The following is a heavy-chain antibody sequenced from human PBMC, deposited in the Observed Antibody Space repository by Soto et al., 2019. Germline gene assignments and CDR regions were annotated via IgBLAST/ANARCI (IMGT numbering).Heavy chain of an antibody. CDR2: MNPNSGNT. CDR1: GYTFTSYA. V-gene: IGHV1-8*01. D-gene: IGHD2-15*01. J-gene: IGHJ4*02. Sequence: QVQLVQSGAEVKKPGASVKVSCKASGYTFTSYAMHWVRQATGQGLEWMGWMNPNSGNTDYAQKFQGRVTMTRNTSTSTAYMELSSLRSEDTAVYYCARSSCYYNVDYWGQGTLVTVSS. CDR3: ARSSCYYNVDY.